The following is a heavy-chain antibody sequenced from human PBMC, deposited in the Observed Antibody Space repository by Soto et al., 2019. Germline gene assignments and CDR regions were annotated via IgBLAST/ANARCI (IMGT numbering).Heavy chain of an antibody. CDR1: GGTFSSYT. CDR2: IIPILGIA. D-gene: IGHD2-15*01. V-gene: IGHV1-69*02. Sequence: EASVKVSCKASGGTFSSYTISWVRQAPGQGLEWMGRIIPILGIANYAQKFQGRVTITADKSTSTAYMELSSLRSEDTAVYYCARGVVVVAATRGAFDIWGQGTMVTVSS. J-gene: IGHJ3*02. CDR3: ARGVVVVAATRGAFDI.